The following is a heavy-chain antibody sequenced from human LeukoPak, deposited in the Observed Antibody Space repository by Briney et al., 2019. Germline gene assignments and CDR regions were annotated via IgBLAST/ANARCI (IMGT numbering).Heavy chain of an antibody. V-gene: IGHV3-23*01. D-gene: IGHD3-9*01. Sequence: PGGSLRLSCAASGFTFSSYAMHWVRQAPGKGLEWVSAISGSGGSTYYADSVKGRFTISRDNSKNTLYLQMNSLRAEDTAVYYCAKLGTYYDILTGYLPPNYFDYWGQGTLVTVSS. CDR3: AKLGTYYDILTGYLPPNYFDY. CDR2: ISGSGGST. CDR1: GFTFSSYA. J-gene: IGHJ4*02.